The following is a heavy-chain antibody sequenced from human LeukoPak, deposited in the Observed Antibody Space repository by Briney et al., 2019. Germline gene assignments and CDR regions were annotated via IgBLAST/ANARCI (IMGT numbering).Heavy chain of an antibody. J-gene: IGHJ4*02. CDR2: ITSSGSTI. CDR3: ARLRTGRFSTSWFDY. CDR1: GFNFSTYT. V-gene: IGHV3-48*04. D-gene: IGHD6-13*01. Sequence: GGSLRLSCAASGFNFSTYTMNWVRQAPGKGLEWVSSITSSGSTIFYADSVKGRFTVSKDNAKNSLFLQVYSLTAEDTATYYCARLRTGRFSTSWFDYWGQGSLVTVSS.